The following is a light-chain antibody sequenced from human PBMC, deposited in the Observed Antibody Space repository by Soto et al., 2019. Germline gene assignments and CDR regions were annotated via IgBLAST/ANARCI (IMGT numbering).Light chain of an antibody. J-gene: IGKJ1*01. CDR2: KAS. V-gene: IGKV1-5*03. CDR3: QQYDSYWT. CDR1: QSISSW. Sequence: DIPMTQSPSTLSASVGVRVTITCRASQSISSWLAWYQQKPGKAPKLLIYKASSLQSGVPSRFSGSGSGTEFTLTISSLQPDDFAIYYCQQYDSYWTFGQGTKVDIK.